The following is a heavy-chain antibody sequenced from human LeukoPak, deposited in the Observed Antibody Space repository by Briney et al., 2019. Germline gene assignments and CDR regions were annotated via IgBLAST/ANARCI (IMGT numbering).Heavy chain of an antibody. CDR1: GFTFSSYE. V-gene: IGHV3-48*03. D-gene: IGHD3-16*01. CDR3: ARDGGPQVSWPLDL. Sequence: PGGSLRLSCAASGFTFSSYEMNWVRQGPGKGLEWVSYISSSGSTIYYADSVKGRFTISRDNAKKSLYLQMNSLRAEDTAVYYCARDGGPQVSWPLDLWGQGTLVTVSS. J-gene: IGHJ5*02. CDR2: ISSSGSTI.